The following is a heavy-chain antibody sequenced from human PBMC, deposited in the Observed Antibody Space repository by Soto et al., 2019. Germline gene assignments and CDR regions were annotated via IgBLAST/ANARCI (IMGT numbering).Heavy chain of an antibody. CDR2: LLRSGSSA. CDR1: GFTFRNYA. V-gene: IGHV3-23*01. Sequence: GGSLRLSCAASGFTFRNYAMTWARQAPGKGLEWVSSLLRSGSSAYYADSVRGRFTISSDTSANSLYLQMDNLRAEDTAIYYCAKGAISGDGIWLMDSWGQGTVVTVSS. CDR3: AKGAISGDGIWLMDS. D-gene: IGHD4-17*01. J-gene: IGHJ5*02.